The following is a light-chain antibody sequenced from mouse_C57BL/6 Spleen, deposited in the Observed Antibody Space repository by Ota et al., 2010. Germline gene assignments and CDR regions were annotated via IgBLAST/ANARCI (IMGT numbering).Light chain of an antibody. J-gene: IGKJ4*01. V-gene: IGKV14-100*01. CDR1: QGISSN. CDR3: LQYDNLLT. Sequence: DILMTQSPSSMSVSLGDTVSITCHASQGISSNIGWLQQKPGKSFKGLIYHGTNLEDGVPSRFSGSGSGADYSLTISNLEPEDIATYYCLQYDNLLTFGSGTKLEIK. CDR2: HGT.